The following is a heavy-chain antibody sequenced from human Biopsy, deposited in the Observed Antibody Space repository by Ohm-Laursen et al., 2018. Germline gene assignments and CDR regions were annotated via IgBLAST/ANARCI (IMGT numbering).Heavy chain of an antibody. CDR2: IFYSGTT. CDR3: ARAYFYGAGSFYSPWMEV. D-gene: IGHD3-10*01. V-gene: IGHV4-61*08. CDR1: GASVNTFDLY. J-gene: IGHJ6*02. Sequence: SHALSLTCTVSGASVNTFDLYWAWLRQPPGKGLEWFGYIFYSGTTKYNPSLQRRVRLSLDTANNQFSLTLRSVGAADTSTYYCARAYFYGAGSFYSPWMEVWGQGTTVSVS.